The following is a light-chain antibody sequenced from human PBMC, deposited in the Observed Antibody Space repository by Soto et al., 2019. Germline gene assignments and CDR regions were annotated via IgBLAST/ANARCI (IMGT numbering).Light chain of an antibody. Sequence: DIQMTQSPSSVSASVGDRVTITCRASQGINSRLAWYQQKPGTTPKLLVFAVSSLQTGVPSRFSGSGSGTDFTLTIRSLQPEDFATYYCQQANSFPYTFGQGTKLEIK. V-gene: IGKV1-12*01. J-gene: IGKJ2*01. CDR3: QQANSFPYT. CDR1: QGINSR. CDR2: AVS.